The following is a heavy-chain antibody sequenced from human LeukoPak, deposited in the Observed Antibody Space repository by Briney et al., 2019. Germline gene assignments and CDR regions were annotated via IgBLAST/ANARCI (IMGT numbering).Heavy chain of an antibody. Sequence: ASVKVSCKASGGTLRNFGISWVRQAPGQGLEWMGGTIPLFNTANYAHKFQGRINIIADEATSTAYMELTGLRSEDTAVYYCAREDQFVIQRAFDIWGQGTVVTVSS. CDR3: AREDQFVIQRAFDI. V-gene: IGHV1-69*13. D-gene: IGHD3-16*02. CDR1: GGTLRNFG. CDR2: TIPLFNTA. J-gene: IGHJ3*02.